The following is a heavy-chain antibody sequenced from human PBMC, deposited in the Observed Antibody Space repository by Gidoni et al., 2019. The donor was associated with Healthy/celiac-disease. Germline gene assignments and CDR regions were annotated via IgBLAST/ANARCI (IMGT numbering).Heavy chain of an antibody. CDR1: GYTFTSYG. D-gene: IGHD6-13*01. J-gene: IGHJ4*02. CDR3: ARDWGFGYSSSWYGGIDYYFDY. Sequence: QVQLVQSGAEVKKPGASVKVSCKASGYTFTSYGISWVRQAPGQGLEWMGWISAYNGNTNYAQKLQGRVTMTTDTSTSTAYMELRSLRSDDTSVYYCARDWGFGYSSSWYGGIDYYFDYWGQGTLVTVSS. V-gene: IGHV1-18*01. CDR2: ISAYNGNT.